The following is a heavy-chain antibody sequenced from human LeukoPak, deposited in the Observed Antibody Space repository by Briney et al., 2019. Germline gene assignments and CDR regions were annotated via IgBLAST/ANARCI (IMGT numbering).Heavy chain of an antibody. CDR3: ASDKLGYFDY. CDR1: GGSISSGGYY. V-gene: IGHV4-31*03. Sequence: SETLSLTCTVSGGSISSGGYYWSWIRQHPGKGLEWIGYIYYSGSTYYNPSLKSRVTISVDTSKNQFSLKLSSVTAADTAVYYCASDKLGYFDYWGQGTLVTVSS. CDR2: IYYSGST. D-gene: IGHD3-16*01. J-gene: IGHJ4*02.